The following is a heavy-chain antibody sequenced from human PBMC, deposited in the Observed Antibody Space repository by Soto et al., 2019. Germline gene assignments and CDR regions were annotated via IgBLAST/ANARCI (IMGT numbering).Heavy chain of an antibody. V-gene: IGHV4-4*02. CDR2: IYHSGST. J-gene: IGHJ6*02. CDR1: GGSNSSSNW. CDR3: ARVSGSYYYGMDV. D-gene: IGHD1-26*01. Sequence: QVQLQESGPGLVKPSGTLSLTCVVSGGSNSSSNWWSWVRQPPGKGLEWIGEIYHSGSTNYNPSLKSRVTISIDKSKNQFSLKLSSVTAADTAVYYCARVSGSYYYGMDVWGQGTTVTVSS.